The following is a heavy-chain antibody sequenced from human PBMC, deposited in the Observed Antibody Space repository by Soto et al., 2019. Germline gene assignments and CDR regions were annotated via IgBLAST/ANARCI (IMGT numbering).Heavy chain of an antibody. Sequence: GGSLRLSCAASGFTFSSYAMSWVRQAPGKGLEWVSAISGSGGSTYYADSVKGRFTISRDNSKNTLYLQMNSLRAEDTAVYYCAKAPYTITMIVVVPYHFDYWGQGTLVTVSS. CDR3: AKAPYTITMIVVVPYHFDY. J-gene: IGHJ4*02. CDR1: GFTFSSYA. D-gene: IGHD3-22*01. CDR2: ISGSGGST. V-gene: IGHV3-23*01.